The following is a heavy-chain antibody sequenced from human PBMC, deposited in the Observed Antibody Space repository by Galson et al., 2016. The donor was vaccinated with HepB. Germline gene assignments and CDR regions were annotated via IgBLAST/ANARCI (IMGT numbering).Heavy chain of an antibody. D-gene: IGHD6-19*01. CDR2: INAGNGKT. CDR3: SGSLYSTGWYAN. Sequence: SVKVSCKASGYTFTRYAIHWVRQAPGQRLEWMGWINAGNGKTKFSQKFQGRVTITRDTSASTAYMELSSLRSEDTVMYYCSGSLYSTGWYANWGQGTLVTVSS. CDR1: GYTFTRYA. V-gene: IGHV1-3*01. J-gene: IGHJ4*02.